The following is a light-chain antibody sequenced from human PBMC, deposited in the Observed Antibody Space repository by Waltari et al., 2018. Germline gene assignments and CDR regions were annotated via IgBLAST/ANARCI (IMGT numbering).Light chain of an antibody. CDR1: QSVGTW. J-gene: IGKJ2*01. Sequence: IQITQSHSTLSACVGDIVTISCRASQSVGTWLAWYQQKPGKAPKLLIYMASSLETGVPSRFSGSGSGTEFTLTISSLQPDDFATYSCQQYSSFSTFGQGTKVDI. CDR2: MAS. CDR3: QQYSSFST. V-gene: IGKV1-5*03.